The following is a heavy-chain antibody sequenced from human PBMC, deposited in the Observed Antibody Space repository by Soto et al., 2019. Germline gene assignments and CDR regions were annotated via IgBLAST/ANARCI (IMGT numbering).Heavy chain of an antibody. V-gene: IGHV4-39*07. CDR1: GGSISSSSYY. Sequence: PSETLSLTCTVSGGSISSSSYYWGWIRQPPGKGLEWTGSIYYSGSTYYNPSLKSRVTISVDTSKNQFSLKLSSVTAADTAVYYCARGRTTYYGSGSYYRWFDPWGQGTLVTVSS. CDR2: IYYSGST. J-gene: IGHJ5*02. D-gene: IGHD3-10*01. CDR3: ARGRTTYYGSGSYYRWFDP.